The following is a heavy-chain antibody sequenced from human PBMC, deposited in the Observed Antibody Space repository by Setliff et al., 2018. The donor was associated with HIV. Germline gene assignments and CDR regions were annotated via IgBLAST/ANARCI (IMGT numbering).Heavy chain of an antibody. CDR1: GGSISSGNW. V-gene: IGHV4-39*01. J-gene: IGHJ5*02. CDR3: SRSDFWVGYTALYNWFDP. CDR2: IYYSGKT. D-gene: IGHD3-3*01. Sequence: SETLSLTCTVSGGSISSGNWWSWVRQPPGKGLEWLGSIYYSGKTYDNPSLKSRVTLSVDTSKNQFFLKLNSVTAADTAVYYCSRSDFWVGYTALYNWFDPWGQGTLVTVSS.